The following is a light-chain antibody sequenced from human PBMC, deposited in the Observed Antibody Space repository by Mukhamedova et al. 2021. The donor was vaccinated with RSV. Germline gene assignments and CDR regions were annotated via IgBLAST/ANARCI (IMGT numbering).Light chain of an antibody. CDR3: QAWDS. CDR1: GDKY. J-gene: IGLJ2*01. Sequence: GDKYACWYQQKPGQSPVLVIYQDSKRPSGIPERFSGSNSGNTATLTISGTQAMDEADYYCQAWDSFGGGTKLTVL. CDR2: QDS. V-gene: IGLV3-1*01.